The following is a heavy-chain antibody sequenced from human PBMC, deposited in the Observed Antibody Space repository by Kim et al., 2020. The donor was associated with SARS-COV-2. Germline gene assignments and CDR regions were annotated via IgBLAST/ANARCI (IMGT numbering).Heavy chain of an antibody. V-gene: IGHV1-18*01. Sequence: ASVKVSCKASGYTFTSYGISWVRQAPGQGLEWMGWISAYNGNTNYAQKLQGRVTMTTDTSTSTAYMELRSLRSDDTAVYYCARRVDYDSRHWFDPWGQGTLVTVSS. CDR3: ARRVDYDSRHWFDP. D-gene: IGHD3-22*01. J-gene: IGHJ5*02. CDR1: GYTFTSYG. CDR2: ISAYNGNT.